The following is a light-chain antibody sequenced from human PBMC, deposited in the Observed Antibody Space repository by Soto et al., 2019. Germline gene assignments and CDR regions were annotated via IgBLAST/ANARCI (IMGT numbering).Light chain of an antibody. CDR2: GAS. V-gene: IGKV3-15*01. J-gene: IGKJ1*01. Sequence: EIVMTQSPATLSVSPGEAATLSCRASQSISSNLAWYQQKPGQAPRLLIYGASTRATGIPARFSGSGSGTEFTLTISSLQSEDFAVYYCQHYNNWPPWMFGLGTKVEVK. CDR1: QSISSN. CDR3: QHYNNWPPWM.